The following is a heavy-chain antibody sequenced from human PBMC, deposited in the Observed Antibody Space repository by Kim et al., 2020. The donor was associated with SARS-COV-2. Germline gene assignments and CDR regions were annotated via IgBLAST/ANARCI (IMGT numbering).Heavy chain of an antibody. CDR1: GGSISSSSYY. CDR3: ARHKRGNMIVVVIAKYYLDY. J-gene: IGHJ4*02. V-gene: IGHV4-39*01. CDR2: ISYSGST. D-gene: IGHD3-22*01. Sequence: SETLSLTCTVSGGSISSSSYYWGWIRQPPGMGLEWIGSISYSGSTYYNPFLKSRVTIYVDTPKNQFSLKMSSVTAADTDVYYCARHKRGNMIVVVIAKYYLDYGGQETLVTVSS.